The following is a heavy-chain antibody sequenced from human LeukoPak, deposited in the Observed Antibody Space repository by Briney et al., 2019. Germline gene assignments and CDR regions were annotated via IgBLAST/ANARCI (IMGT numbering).Heavy chain of an antibody. V-gene: IGHV4-4*09. D-gene: IGHD3-22*01. J-gene: IGHJ6*03. CDR2: IYTSGST. CDR1: GGSISSYY. Sequence: SETLSLTCTDSGGSISSYYWSWIRQPPGKGLEWIGYIYTSGSTNYNPSLKSRVTISVDTSKNQFSLKLSSVTAADTAVYYCARRGDYYDSSGYYHNPMDVWGKGTTVTVSS. CDR3: ARRGDYYDSSGYYHNPMDV.